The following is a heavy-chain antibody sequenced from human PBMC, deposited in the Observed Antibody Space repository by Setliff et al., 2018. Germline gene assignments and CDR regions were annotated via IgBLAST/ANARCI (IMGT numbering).Heavy chain of an antibody. CDR3: ARDRGGSGSFNWFDP. V-gene: IGHV4-31*03. J-gene: IGHJ5*02. CDR2: IYYSGST. Sequence: SETLSLTCTVSGGSISSGGYYWSWIRQHPGKGLEWIGYIYYSGSTYYNPSLKSRVTISVDTSKNQFSLKLSSVTAADTAVYYCARDRGGSGSFNWFDPWGQGTPVTVSS. D-gene: IGHD3-10*01. CDR1: GGSISSGGYY.